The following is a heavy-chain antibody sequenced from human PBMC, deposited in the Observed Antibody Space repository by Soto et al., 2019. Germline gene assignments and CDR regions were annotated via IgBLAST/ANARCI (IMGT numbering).Heavy chain of an antibody. Sequence: GGSLRLSCAASGFTFSSYGMHWVRQAPGKGLGWVAVIWYDGSNKYYADSVKGRFTISRDNAKNSLYLQMNSLRAEDTAVYYCARELGQKFDYWGQGTLVTVSS. CDR3: ARELGQKFDY. J-gene: IGHJ4*02. CDR1: GFTFSSYG. CDR2: IWYDGSNK. V-gene: IGHV3-33*01. D-gene: IGHD3-3*02.